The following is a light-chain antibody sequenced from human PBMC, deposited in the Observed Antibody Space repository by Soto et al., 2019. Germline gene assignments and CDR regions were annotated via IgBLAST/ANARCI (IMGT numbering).Light chain of an antibody. J-gene: IGKJ2*03. CDR1: QSVNSNY. V-gene: IGKV3-20*01. Sequence: EIVLTQSPGTLSLSPGERVTLSCRASQSVNSNYFAWYQQKPGQAPRLLIDGTSSRATDIPDRFSGSGSGTDFTLTISRLEPEDFAVYYWQQYGDGNSPRYSFGQGTKLDIK. CDR2: GTS. CDR3: QQYGDGNSPRYS.